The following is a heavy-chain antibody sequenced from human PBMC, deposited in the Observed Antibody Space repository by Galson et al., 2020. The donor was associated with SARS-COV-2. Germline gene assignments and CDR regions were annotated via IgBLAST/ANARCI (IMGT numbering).Heavy chain of an antibody. V-gene: IGHV4-39*07. D-gene: IGHD2-8*01. CDR1: GGSISSSSYY. J-gene: IGHJ2*01. CDR2: IYYSGST. CDR3: ARRYCTNGGCYTGNWYFDL. Sequence: SETLSLTCTVSGGSISSSSYYWGWIRQPPGKGLEWIGSIYYSGSTYYNPSLKSRVTISVDTSKNQFSLKLSSVTAADTAVYYCARRYCTNGGCYTGNWYFDLWGRGTLVNVSS.